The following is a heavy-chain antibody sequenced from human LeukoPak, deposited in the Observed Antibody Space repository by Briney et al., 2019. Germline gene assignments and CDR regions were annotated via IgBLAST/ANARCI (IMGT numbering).Heavy chain of an antibody. J-gene: IGHJ4*02. CDR3: ARVGGDLYGDYVIWYFDY. CDR2: ISSSSSYT. D-gene: IGHD4-17*01. Sequence: GGSLRLSCAASGFTFSDYYMSWIRQAPGKGLEWVSYISSSSSYTNYADSVKGRFIISRDNAKNSLYLQMNSLRAEDTAVYYCARVGGDLYGDYVIWYFDYWGQGTLVTVSS. CDR1: GFTFSDYY. V-gene: IGHV3-11*05.